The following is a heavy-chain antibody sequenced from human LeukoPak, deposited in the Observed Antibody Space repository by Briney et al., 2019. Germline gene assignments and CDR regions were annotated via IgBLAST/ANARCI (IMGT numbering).Heavy chain of an antibody. CDR1: GYTFTSYY. CDR3: ARDLKRGYSSGRYSWGTGSSNDY. V-gene: IGHV1-46*01. J-gene: IGHJ4*02. Sequence: ASVKVSCKASGYTFTSYYMHWVRQAPGQGLEWMGIINPSGGSTSYAQKFQGRVTMTRDMSTSKVYMELSSLRSEDTAVYYCARDLKRGYSSGRYSWGTGSSNDYWGQGTLVTVSS. D-gene: IGHD6-19*01. CDR2: INPSGGST.